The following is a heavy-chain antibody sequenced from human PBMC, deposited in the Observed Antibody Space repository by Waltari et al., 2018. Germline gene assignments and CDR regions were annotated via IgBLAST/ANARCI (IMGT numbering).Heavy chain of an antibody. CDR2: IYYRGTT. V-gene: IGHV4-39*01. D-gene: IGHD3-10*01. CDR1: SGSISSSSYY. CDR3: ARKRFGEPGTYFDY. Sequence: QLQLQESGPGLVRPSETLSLTCTVSSGSISSSSYYWALIRQPPGKGMEWIGTIYYRGTTYYNPSLKSRITISVDTSKNQFSLQLSSVTAADTAVYYCARKRFGEPGTYFDYWGQGTLVSVSS. J-gene: IGHJ4*02.